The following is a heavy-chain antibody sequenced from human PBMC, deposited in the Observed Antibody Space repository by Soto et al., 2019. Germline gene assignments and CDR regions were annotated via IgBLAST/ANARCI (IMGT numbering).Heavy chain of an antibody. J-gene: IGHJ3*02. CDR3: AKWTDTVVEAALAGGAFDI. CDR2: ISVSGATT. D-gene: IGHD2-2*01. CDR1: GFSFSTYA. V-gene: IGHV3-23*01. Sequence: EVQLLESGGNLVQPGGSLRLSCAASGFSFSTYALTWVRQAPGKGLEWVSGISVSGATTYYADSVKGRFTISRDNSKNTVFLQMTSLRAEDTALYYCAKWTDTVVEAALAGGAFDIWGQGTMVTVSS.